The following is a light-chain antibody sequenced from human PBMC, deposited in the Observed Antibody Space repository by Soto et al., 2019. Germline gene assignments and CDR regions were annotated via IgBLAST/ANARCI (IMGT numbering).Light chain of an antibody. J-gene: IGKJ2*01. V-gene: IGKV3-15*01. CDR1: QSLSSN. Sequence: EIVMTQSPATLSVSPGERATLSCRASQSLSSNLAWYQQKPGQAPRLLIYDASTRATGIPARFSGSGSGTELNLTISSLQSEDFVVYYCQQYNTWTYNFGKGNKLEIK. CDR2: DAS. CDR3: QQYNTWTYN.